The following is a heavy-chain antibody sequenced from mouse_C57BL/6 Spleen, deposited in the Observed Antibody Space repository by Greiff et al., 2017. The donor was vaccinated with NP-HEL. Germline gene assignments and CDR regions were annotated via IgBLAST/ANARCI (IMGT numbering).Heavy chain of an antibody. CDR1: GFTFSSYA. D-gene: IGHD2-5*01. Sequence: EVQVVESGGGLVKPGGSLKLSCAASGFTFSSYAMSWVRQTPEKRLEWVATISDGGSYTYYPDNVKGRFTISRDNAKTNLYLQMSHLKSEDTAMYYCARDVYSNYPFAYWGQGTLVTVSA. J-gene: IGHJ3*01. V-gene: IGHV5-4*01. CDR3: ARDVYSNYPFAY. CDR2: ISDGGSYT.